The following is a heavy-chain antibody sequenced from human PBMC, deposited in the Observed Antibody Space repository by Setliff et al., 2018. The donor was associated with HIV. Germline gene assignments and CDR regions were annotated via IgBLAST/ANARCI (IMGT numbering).Heavy chain of an antibody. D-gene: IGHD6-19*01. CDR3: ARNQGDSSGWYAGDY. J-gene: IGHJ4*01. Sequence: APVKVSCKASGYTFTSYPMHWVRQAPGQGLEWMGVINTSGGSAGYAEKFRGRVTMTRDTSTSTVHMDLRNLRSEDTAVYYCARNQGDSSGWYAGDYWGHGTLVTVSS. V-gene: IGHV1-46*01. CDR1: GYTFTSYP. CDR2: INTSGGSA.